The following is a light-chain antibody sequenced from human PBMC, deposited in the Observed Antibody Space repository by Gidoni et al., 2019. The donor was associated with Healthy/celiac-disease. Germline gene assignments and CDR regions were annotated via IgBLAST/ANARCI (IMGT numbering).Light chain of an antibody. CDR2: WAS. CDR1: QSVLYSSNNKNY. J-gene: IGKJ1*01. V-gene: IGKV4-1*01. CDR3: QQYYSTPRT. Sequence: DLVMTQSPDSLPVSLGARATIHCKPSQSVLYSSNNKNYLAWYQQKPGQPPKLLIYWASTRESGVPDRFSGSGSGTDFTLTISSLQAEDVAVYYCQQYYSTPRTFXXXTKVEIK.